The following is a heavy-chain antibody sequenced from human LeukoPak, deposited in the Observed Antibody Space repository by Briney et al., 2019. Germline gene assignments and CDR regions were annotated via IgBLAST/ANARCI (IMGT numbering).Heavy chain of an antibody. CDR3: ARRWNYGRNYYIDV. CDR2: INDSGRT. J-gene: IGHJ6*03. V-gene: IGHV4-34*01. Sequence: SESLSLTCAVYGGSFSNYYWSWIRQPPGRGLEWIGEINDSGRTNYNPSLMSRVTVSVDTSKNQFSLRLTSVTATDTAVYYCARRWNYGRNYYIDVWGNGATVSVSS. D-gene: IGHD1-7*01. CDR1: GGSFSNYY.